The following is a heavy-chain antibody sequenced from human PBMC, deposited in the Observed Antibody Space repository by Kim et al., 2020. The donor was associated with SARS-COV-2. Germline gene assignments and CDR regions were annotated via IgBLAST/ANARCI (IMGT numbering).Heavy chain of an antibody. CDR2: ISDSGDST. CDR1: GFTFSNYA. CDR3: AKRQVPSPTAPLGS. D-gene: IGHD1-1*01. V-gene: IGHV3-23*01. J-gene: IGHJ4*02. Sequence: GGSLRLSCAASGFTFSNYAINWVRQAPGKGLEPVSAISDSGDSTYYADSVKGRFSISRDNSQNTVSLQMSSLRVEDSAVYYCAKRQVPSPTAPLGSWGQGTLVTVS.